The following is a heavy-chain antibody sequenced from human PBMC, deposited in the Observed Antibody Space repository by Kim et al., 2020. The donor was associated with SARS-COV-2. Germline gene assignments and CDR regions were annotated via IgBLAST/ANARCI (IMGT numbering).Heavy chain of an antibody. J-gene: IGHJ6*02. CDR2: ISYDGSNK. V-gene: IGHV3-30*18. Sequence: GGSLRLSCAASGFTFSSYGMHWVRQAPGKGLEWVAVISYDGSNKYYADSVKGRFTISRDNSKNTLYLQMNSLRAEDTAVYYCAKDIFFIAVGHYGMDVWGQGTTVTVSS. CDR3: AKDIFFIAVGHYGMDV. CDR1: GFTFSSYG. D-gene: IGHD6-19*01.